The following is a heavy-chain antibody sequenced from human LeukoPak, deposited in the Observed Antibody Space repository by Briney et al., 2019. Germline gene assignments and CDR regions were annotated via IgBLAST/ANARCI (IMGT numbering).Heavy chain of an antibody. D-gene: IGHD2-2*01. J-gene: IGHJ4*02. CDR2: ISGSGGST. CDR1: GFTFSTYS. V-gene: IGHV3-23*01. Sequence: GGSLRLSCAASGFTFSTYSMNWVRQAPGKGLEWVSAISGSGGSTYYADSVKGRFTISRDNSKNTVYLQMNSLRAEDTAVYYCAAPGVPAATYYFDYWGQGTLVTVSS. CDR3: AAPGVPAATYYFDY.